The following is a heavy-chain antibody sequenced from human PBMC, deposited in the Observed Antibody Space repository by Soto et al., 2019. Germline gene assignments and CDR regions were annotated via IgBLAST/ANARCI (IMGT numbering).Heavy chain of an antibody. CDR1: GGSISSDY. V-gene: IGHV4-59*01. Sequence: QVQRQESGPGLVRPSEPLSLTCTVSGGSISSDYWSWIRQPPGKGLEWIGCVHYRGSTDYNPSLKSRVTISVDTSKNQFSLRLSSVTTADTAVYFCARSTSRTGNYYYYMDVWGRGTTVTVS. D-gene: IGHD2-2*01. CDR2: VHYRGST. CDR3: ARSTSRTGNYYYYMDV. J-gene: IGHJ6*03.